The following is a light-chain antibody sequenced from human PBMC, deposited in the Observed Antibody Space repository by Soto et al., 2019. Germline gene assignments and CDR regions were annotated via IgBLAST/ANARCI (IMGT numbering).Light chain of an antibody. J-gene: IGLJ2*01. Sequence: QSLLTQPPSVSGAPGQRVTISCTGSSSNIGAGYVVHWYQQLPGTAPKLLIYGNSNRPSGVPDRFSGSKSGTSASLAITGLQAEDEADYYCQSYDSSLSGSVVFGGGTKVTVL. V-gene: IGLV1-40*01. CDR2: GNS. CDR1: SSNIGAGYV. CDR3: QSYDSSLSGSVV.